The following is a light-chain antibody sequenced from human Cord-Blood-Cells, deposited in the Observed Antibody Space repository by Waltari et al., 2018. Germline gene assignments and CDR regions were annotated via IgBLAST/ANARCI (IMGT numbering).Light chain of an antibody. CDR2: AAS. J-gene: IGKJ2*01. CDR1: QGISNL. Sequence: SQMSQFPSSVSASVGDGVTITSRASQGISNLLAWYQQKPGKAPKLLIYAASSLQSGVPLRFSGSGSGDEFTLTISSQQPEDFATYYCQQANSFPYTFGQGTKLEIK. V-gene: IGKV1-12*01. CDR3: QQANSFPYT.